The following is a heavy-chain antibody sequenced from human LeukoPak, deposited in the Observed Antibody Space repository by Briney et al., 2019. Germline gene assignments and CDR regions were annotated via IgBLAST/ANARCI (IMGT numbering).Heavy chain of an antibody. D-gene: IGHD3-10*01. CDR3: ARAFYGSGSPFDS. Sequence: GGSLRLSCAASGFTFSSYGMHWVRQAPGKGLEWVAFIRYDGSNKYYADSVKGRFTISRDNSKNTLYLQMNSLRAEDTAVYYCARAFYGSGSPFDSWGQGTLVTVSS. CDR2: IRYDGSNK. J-gene: IGHJ4*02. V-gene: IGHV3-30*02. CDR1: GFTFSSYG.